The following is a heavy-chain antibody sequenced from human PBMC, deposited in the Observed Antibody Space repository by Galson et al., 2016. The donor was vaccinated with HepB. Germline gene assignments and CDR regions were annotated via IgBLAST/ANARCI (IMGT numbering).Heavy chain of an antibody. V-gene: IGHV2-70*04. CDR1: GFSLTTNGMR. J-gene: IGHJ6*03. CDR3: ARTRYTHYFYMDV. Sequence: PALVKPPQTLTLTCTFSGFSLTTNGMRVSWVRQPPGKALEWLARIDWDDDKFYNTSLKTRLTISKDTSKNQVVLTMTNMDPVDTATYYCARTRYTHYFYMDVWGKGTTVTVSS. CDR2: IDWDDDK. D-gene: IGHD2-2*02.